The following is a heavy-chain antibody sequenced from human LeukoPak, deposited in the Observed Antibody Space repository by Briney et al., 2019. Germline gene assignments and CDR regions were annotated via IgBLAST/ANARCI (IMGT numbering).Heavy chain of an antibody. Sequence: PGGSLRLSCAASGFTFSSYSMNWVRQAPGKGLEWVSSISSSSSYIYYADSVKGQFTISRDNAKNAPYLQMSSLRAEDTAVYYCARVLDSSSCVLDYWGQGTLVSVSS. J-gene: IGHJ4*02. V-gene: IGHV3-21*01. CDR3: ARVLDSSSCVLDY. CDR1: GFTFSSYS. D-gene: IGHD6-13*01. CDR2: ISSSSSYI.